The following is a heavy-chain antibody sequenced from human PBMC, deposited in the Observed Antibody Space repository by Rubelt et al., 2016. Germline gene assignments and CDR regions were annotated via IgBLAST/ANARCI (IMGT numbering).Heavy chain of an antibody. CDR1: GGSISSDD. CDR2: IKRDGSEK. CDR3: ARGGGASDF. V-gene: IGHV3-7*01. Sequence: VQLQESGPGLVKPSGTLSLTCAVSGGSISSDDKWTWVRQPPGKGLEWVANIKRDGSEKYYVDSVKGRFTISRDNDKNSQFLEMNSLRAEDTAVYYCARGGGASDFWGQGTLVTVS. D-gene: IGHD1-26*01. J-gene: IGHJ4*02.